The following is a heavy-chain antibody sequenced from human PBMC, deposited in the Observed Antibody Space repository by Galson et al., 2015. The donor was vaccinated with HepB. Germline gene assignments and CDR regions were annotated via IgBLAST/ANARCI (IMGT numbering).Heavy chain of an antibody. CDR1: GFTFSTSW. D-gene: IGHD6-19*01. Sequence: SLRLSCAASGFTFSTSWMTWVRQAPGKGLEWVATINEDGSQKYYVDSVKGRFTISRDNAEYSLYLQMNSLRVEDTAVYYCAKLQWLGSGMDVWGQGTTVTVSS. CDR2: INEDGSQK. V-gene: IGHV3-7*01. J-gene: IGHJ6*02. CDR3: AKLQWLGSGMDV.